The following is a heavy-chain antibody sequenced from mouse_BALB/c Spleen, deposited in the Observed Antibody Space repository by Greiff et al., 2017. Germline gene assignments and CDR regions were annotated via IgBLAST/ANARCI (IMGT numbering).Heavy chain of an antibody. D-gene: IGHD2-14*01. V-gene: IGHV5-4*02. CDR2: ISDGGSYT. J-gene: IGHJ4*01. CDR3: ARGGGYYRYGTGDYYAMDY. Sequence: EVQVVESGGGLVKPGGSLKLSCAASGFTFSDYYMYWVRQTPEKRLEWVATISDGGSYTYYPDSVKGRFTISRDNAKNNLYLQMSSLKSEDTAMYYCARGGGYYRYGTGDYYAMDYWGQGTSVTVSS. CDR1: GFTFSDYY.